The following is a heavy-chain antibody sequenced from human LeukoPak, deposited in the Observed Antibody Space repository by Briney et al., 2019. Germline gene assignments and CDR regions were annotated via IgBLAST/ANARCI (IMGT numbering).Heavy chain of an antibody. CDR3: ARGRSMVRGVIWNY. Sequence: AETLSLTCTVSGGSISSYGWSWLRQPPGKGLEWVGYIWYGGSNNYNASLERGVTISVDTSKNKFSLKLSPVTDADTAVYYCARGRSMVRGVIWNYWGQGTLVTVSS. CDR2: IWYGGSN. V-gene: IGHV4-59*01. D-gene: IGHD3-10*01. CDR1: GGSISSYG. J-gene: IGHJ4*02.